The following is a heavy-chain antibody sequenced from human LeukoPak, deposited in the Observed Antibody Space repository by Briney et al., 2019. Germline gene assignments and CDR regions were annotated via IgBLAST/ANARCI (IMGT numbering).Heavy chain of an antibody. V-gene: IGHV3-20*04. Sequence: PGGSLRLSCAASGFTFYDSGMSWVRQAPGKGLEWVSGINWDGSSTGYADSVKGRFIISRDNAKNSLYLQMNSLKAEDTALYFCAKGKPRGDYYGSGIYFYFDYWGQGALVTVSS. J-gene: IGHJ4*02. D-gene: IGHD3-10*01. CDR1: GFTFYDSG. CDR3: AKGKPRGDYYGSGIYFYFDY. CDR2: INWDGSST.